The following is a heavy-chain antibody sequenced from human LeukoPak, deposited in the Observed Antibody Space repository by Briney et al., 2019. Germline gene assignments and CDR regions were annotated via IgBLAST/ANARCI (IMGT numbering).Heavy chain of an antibody. Sequence: SETLSLTCAVSGGSISSSSYYWGWIRQTPGKGLEWIGTIYYSGSTYYNPSLKSRVTISVDTSKNQFSLKLSSVTAADTAVYYCARGEGALERPIDYWGQGTPVTVSS. D-gene: IGHD1-1*01. CDR1: GGSISSSSYY. V-gene: IGHV4-39*01. CDR2: IYYSGST. CDR3: ARGEGALERPIDY. J-gene: IGHJ4*02.